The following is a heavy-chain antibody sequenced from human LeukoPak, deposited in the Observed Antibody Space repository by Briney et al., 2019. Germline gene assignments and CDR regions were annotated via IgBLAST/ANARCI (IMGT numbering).Heavy chain of an antibody. CDR2: IYYSGST. D-gene: IGHD2-8*01. Sequence: SETLSLTCTVSGGSISSYYWSWIRQPPGKGLEWIGYIYYSGSTNYNPSLKSRVTISVDTSKNQFSLKLSSVTAADTAVYYCARDNVPGYFDYWGQGTLVTVSS. J-gene: IGHJ4*02. CDR1: GGSISSYY. CDR3: ARDNVPGYFDY. V-gene: IGHV4-59*01.